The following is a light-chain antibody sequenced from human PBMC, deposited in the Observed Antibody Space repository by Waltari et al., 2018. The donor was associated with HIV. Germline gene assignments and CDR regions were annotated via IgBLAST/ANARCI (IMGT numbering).Light chain of an antibody. CDR2: EVT. Sequence: QSALTQPASVSGSPGQSITISCPGTTSAVGSYHLFSWYQHHPHKAPHVVIYEVTKRPSGVSNRFSGSKSGNTASLTISGLQAEDESDYYCCSYAGSRGVVFGGGTKLTVL. J-gene: IGLJ2*01. V-gene: IGLV2-23*02. CDR1: TSAVGSYHL. CDR3: CSYAGSRGVV.